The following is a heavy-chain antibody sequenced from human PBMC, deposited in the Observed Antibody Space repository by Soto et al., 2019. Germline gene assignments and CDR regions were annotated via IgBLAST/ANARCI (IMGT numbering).Heavy chain of an antibody. CDR1: GYTLSSYY. J-gene: IGHJ4*02. V-gene: IGHV1-46*03. Sequence: QVQLVQSGAEVKKPGASVKASCKASGYTLSSYYMHWVRQAPGQGLEWMGIINTSGGSTTYAQKFQDRVTMTRDTSTSIVYVALSSLTSEDTAVYYCARASVSGRRFDYWGEGTLVTVSS. CDR3: ARASVSGRRFDY. CDR2: INTSGGST. D-gene: IGHD6-19*01.